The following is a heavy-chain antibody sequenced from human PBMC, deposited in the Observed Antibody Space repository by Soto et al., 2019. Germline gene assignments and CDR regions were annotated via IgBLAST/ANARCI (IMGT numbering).Heavy chain of an antibody. CDR2: IYYSGSI. D-gene: IGHD3-16*01. J-gene: IGHJ4*02. CDR3: ARGSYDYIWEGDFFDY. V-gene: IGHV4-39*01. Sequence: HLQLQESGPGPVKPSETLSLTCTVSGGSISSSSYYWGWIRQPPGKGLEWIGTIYYSGSIYYDASVRSRVTISVDTSKNQFSPRLSSVTAADTDVYYCARGSYDYIWEGDFFDYWGQGTLVTVSS. CDR1: GGSISSSSYY.